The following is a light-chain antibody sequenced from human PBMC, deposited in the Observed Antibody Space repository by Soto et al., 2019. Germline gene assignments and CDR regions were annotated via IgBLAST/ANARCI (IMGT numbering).Light chain of an antibody. CDR3: QQYGTSL. J-gene: IGKJ4*01. V-gene: IGKV3-20*01. CDR2: GAS. Sequence: IGLTQSPGALSLSTGERATLSCRASQSVSSSYLAWYQQKPGQAPRLLIYGASRRATGIPDRFSGSGSGTDFSLTISRLEPEDFAVYYCQQYGTSLFGGGTKVDIK. CDR1: QSVSSSY.